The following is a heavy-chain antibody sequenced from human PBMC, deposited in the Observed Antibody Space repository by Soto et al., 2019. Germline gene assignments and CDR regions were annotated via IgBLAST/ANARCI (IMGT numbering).Heavy chain of an antibody. CDR2: IYSGGST. CDR3: VPRKGDPFT. V-gene: IGHV3-53*01. Sequence: PGGSLRLSCAASGFTVSSNYMSWVRQAPGKGLEWVSVIYSGGSTYYADSVKGRFTISRDNSKNTLSLQMNSLRVEDSAVYYCVPRKGDPFTWGPGTLVTLS. J-gene: IGHJ4*02. D-gene: IGHD3-16*01. CDR1: GFTVSSNY.